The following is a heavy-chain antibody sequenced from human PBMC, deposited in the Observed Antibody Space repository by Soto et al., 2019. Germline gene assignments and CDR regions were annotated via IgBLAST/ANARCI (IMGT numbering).Heavy chain of an antibody. D-gene: IGHD6-13*01. V-gene: IGHV4-30-4*01. J-gene: IGHJ6*02. CDR1: GGSISSGDYY. CDR2: IYYSGST. CDR3: ARGGAAAGTLYYYYGMDV. Sequence: QVQLQESGPGLVKPSQTLSLTCTVSGGSISSGDYYWSWIRRPPGKGLEWIGYIYYSGSTYYNPSLKSRVTISVDTAKNQFSLKLSSVTAADTAVYYCARGGAAAGTLYYYYGMDVWGQGTTVTVSS.